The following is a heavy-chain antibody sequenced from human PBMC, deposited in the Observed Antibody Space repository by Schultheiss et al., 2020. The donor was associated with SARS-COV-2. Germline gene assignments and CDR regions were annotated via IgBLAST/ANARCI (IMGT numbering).Heavy chain of an antibody. CDR3: ARAVAGTALGFDP. V-gene: IGHV3-64*04. CDR2: ISSNGGST. J-gene: IGHJ5*02. Sequence: GGSLRLSCAASGFTFSSYGMHWVRQAPGKGLEWVSAISSNGGSTYYADSVKGRFTISRDNSKNTLYLQMNSLRAEDTAVYYCARAVAGTALGFDPWGQGTLVTVSS. D-gene: IGHD6-19*01. CDR1: GFTFSSYG.